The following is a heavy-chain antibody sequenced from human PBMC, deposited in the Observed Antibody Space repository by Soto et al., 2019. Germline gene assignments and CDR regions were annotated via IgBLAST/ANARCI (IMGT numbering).Heavy chain of an antibody. Sequence: QLQLQESGSGLVKPSQTLSLTCAVSGDSITSVGYSWSWIRHPPGKALEWLGYIYHTGTTYYTAALKIRVTISLDRSKNRISLSLNSVTAADTAVYYCAATVFGEYSHYALDVWGQGTTVTVSS. V-gene: IGHV4-30-2*01. D-gene: IGHD3-3*01. CDR1: GDSITSVGYS. J-gene: IGHJ6*02. CDR2: IYHTGTT. CDR3: AATVFGEYSHYALDV.